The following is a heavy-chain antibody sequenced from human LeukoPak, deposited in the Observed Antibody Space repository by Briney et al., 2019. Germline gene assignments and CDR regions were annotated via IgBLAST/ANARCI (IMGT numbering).Heavy chain of an antibody. CDR3: ARYTTGYFDY. Sequence: SETLSLTCTVSGGSISSSSYYWGWIRQPPGKGLEWIGSIYHSGSTYYNPSLKSRVTISVDTSKNQFSLRLSAVTAADTAVYYCARYTTGYFDYWGQGTLVTVSS. J-gene: IGHJ4*02. CDR1: GGSISSSSYY. V-gene: IGHV4-39*07. D-gene: IGHD2-2*02. CDR2: IYHSGST.